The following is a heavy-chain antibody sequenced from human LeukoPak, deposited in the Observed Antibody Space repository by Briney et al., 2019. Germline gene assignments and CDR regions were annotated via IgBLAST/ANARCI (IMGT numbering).Heavy chain of an antibody. Sequence: PSETLSLTCTVSGYSISSGYYWGWIRQPPGKGLEWIGSIYHGGSTYYNPSLKSRVTISVDTSKNQFSLELNSVTASDTAVYYCARGGRGFDPWGQGTLVTVSS. CDR3: ARGGRGFDP. CDR1: GYSISSGYY. J-gene: IGHJ5*02. CDR2: IYHGGST. V-gene: IGHV4-38-2*02.